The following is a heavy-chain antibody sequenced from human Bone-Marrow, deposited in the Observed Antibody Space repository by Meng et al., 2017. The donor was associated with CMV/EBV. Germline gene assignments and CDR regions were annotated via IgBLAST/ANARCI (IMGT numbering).Heavy chain of an antibody. V-gene: IGHV1-69*10. Sequence: SVKVSCKASGGTFSSYAISWVRQAPGQGLEWMGGIIPILGIANYAQKFQGRVTITADKSTSTAYMELSSLRSEDTAVYYCARDSRRYYGSGSYYYFDYWGRERWSPSP. D-gene: IGHD3-10*01. J-gene: IGHJ4*02. CDR3: ARDSRRYYGSGSYYYFDY. CDR2: IIPILGIA. CDR1: GGTFSSYA.